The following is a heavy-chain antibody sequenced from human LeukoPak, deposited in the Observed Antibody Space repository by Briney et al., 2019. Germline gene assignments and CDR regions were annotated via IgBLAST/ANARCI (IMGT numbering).Heavy chain of an antibody. D-gene: IGHD5-18*01. Sequence: SETLSLTCTVSGGSISSYYWSWIRQPPGKGLEWIGYIYYSGSTYYNPSLKSRVTISVDTSKNQFSLKLSSVTAADTAVYYCARDRDSYGLDYWGQGTLVTVSS. CDR1: GGSISSYY. J-gene: IGHJ4*02. CDR3: ARDRDSYGLDY. V-gene: IGHV4-59*12. CDR2: IYYSGST.